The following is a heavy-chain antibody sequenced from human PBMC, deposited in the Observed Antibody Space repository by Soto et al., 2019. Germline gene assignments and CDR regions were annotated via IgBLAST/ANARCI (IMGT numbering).Heavy chain of an antibody. V-gene: IGHV3-33*01. Sequence: GGSLRLSCAASGFTFSSYGMHWVRQAPGKGLEWVAVIWYDGSNKYYADSVKGRFTISRDNSKNTLYLQMNSLRAGDTAVYYCARLNGATNAFDIWGQGTMVTVSS. D-gene: IGHD1-26*01. CDR1: GFTFSSYG. CDR3: ARLNGATNAFDI. J-gene: IGHJ3*02. CDR2: IWYDGSNK.